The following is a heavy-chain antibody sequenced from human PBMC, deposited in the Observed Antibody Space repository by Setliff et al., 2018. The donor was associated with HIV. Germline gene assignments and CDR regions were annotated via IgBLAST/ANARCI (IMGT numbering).Heavy chain of an antibody. V-gene: IGHV5-51*01. CDR1: GYSFSTFW. D-gene: IGHD3-9*01. Sequence: GESLKISCKASGYSFSTFWIAWARQMPGKGLEWMGIIYPGDSDTRYSPSFQGQVTISADKSITTAYLQWSSLKASDTAIYYCARALDFLTEQLNWFFPLWGRGTLVTVSS. J-gene: IGHJ2*01. CDR2: IYPGDSDT. CDR3: ARALDFLTEQLNWFFPL.